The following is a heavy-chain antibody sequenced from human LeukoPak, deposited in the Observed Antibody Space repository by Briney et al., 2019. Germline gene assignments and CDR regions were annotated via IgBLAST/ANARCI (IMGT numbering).Heavy chain of an antibody. CDR3: ARDPQLGPLDY. CDR1: GGSISSYY. J-gene: IGHJ4*02. V-gene: IGHV4-4*07. Sequence: SETLSLTCTVSGGSISSYYWSWIRQPAGKGLEWIGRIYTSGRTNYNPSLKSRVTMSVDMSKKQFSLKLSSVAAAETAVYYCARDPQLGPLDYWGQGTLVTVSS. CDR2: IYTSGRT. D-gene: IGHD6-6*01.